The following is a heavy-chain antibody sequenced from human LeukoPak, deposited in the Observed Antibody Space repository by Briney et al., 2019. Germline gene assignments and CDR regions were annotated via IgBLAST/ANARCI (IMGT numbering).Heavy chain of an antibody. Sequence: GGSLRLSCAASGFTFTPYWMTWVRQAPGRGPEWVATIKPGGSEKFYVDSVKGRFSISRDNAKSSLYLQMNSLRAEDTAVYYCTRGGHSSNMFWNNWGQGTLVTVSS. D-gene: IGHD1/OR15-1a*01. J-gene: IGHJ4*02. V-gene: IGHV3-7*01. CDR1: GFTFTPYW. CDR3: TRGGHSSNMFWNN. CDR2: IKPGGSEK.